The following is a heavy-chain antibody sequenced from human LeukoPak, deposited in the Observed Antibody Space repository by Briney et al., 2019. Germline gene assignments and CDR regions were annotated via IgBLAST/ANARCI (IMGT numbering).Heavy chain of an antibody. J-gene: IGHJ4*02. CDR3: ARVKWDHPADY. Sequence: ASVKVSCKASGYTFTAYYMHWVRQAPGQGLEWMGWINPNSGGTNYAQRFQGRVTMTRDTSISTAYMELSRLRSDDTAVYYCARVKWDHPADYWGQGTLVTVSS. V-gene: IGHV1-2*02. CDR2: INPNSGGT. CDR1: GYTFTAYY. D-gene: IGHD1-26*01.